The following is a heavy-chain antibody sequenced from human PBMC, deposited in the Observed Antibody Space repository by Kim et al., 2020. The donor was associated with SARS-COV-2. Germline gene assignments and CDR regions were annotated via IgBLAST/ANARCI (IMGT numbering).Heavy chain of an antibody. CDR1: GGSISSGGYY. V-gene: IGHV4-31*03. D-gene: IGHD3-10*01. Sequence: SETLSLTCTVSGGSISSGGYYWSWIRQHTGKGLEWIGYIYYSGSTYYNPSLKSRVTISVDTSKNQFSLKLSSVTAADTAVYYCARFEVTGARYKWFDPRGQGTLVTVSS. J-gene: IGHJ5*02. CDR3: ARFEVTGARYKWFDP. CDR2: IYYSGST.